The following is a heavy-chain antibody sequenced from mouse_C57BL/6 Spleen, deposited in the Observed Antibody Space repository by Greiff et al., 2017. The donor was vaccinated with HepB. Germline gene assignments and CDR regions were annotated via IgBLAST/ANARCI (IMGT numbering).Heavy chain of an antibody. CDR1: GYTFTSYW. Sequence: QVQLQQPGAELVMPGASVKLSCKASGYTFTSYWMHWVKQRPGQGLEWIGEIDPSDSYTNYNQKFKGKSTLTVDKSSSTAYMQLSSLTSEDSAVYYCARRVTTVVATSDYWGQGTTLTVSS. D-gene: IGHD1-1*01. CDR3: ARRVTTVVATSDY. V-gene: IGHV1-69*01. CDR2: IDPSDSYT. J-gene: IGHJ2*01.